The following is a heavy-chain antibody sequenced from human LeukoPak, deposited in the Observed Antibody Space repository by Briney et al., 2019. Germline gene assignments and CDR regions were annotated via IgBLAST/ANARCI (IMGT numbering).Heavy chain of an antibody. CDR2: VSGSGGST. Sequence: SGGSLRLSCAASGFTVSSNYMSWVRRAPGKGLEWVSAVSGSGGSTYYADSVKGRFTISRDNSKNTLYLQMNSLRAEDTAVYYCAKVNLGYDFWSGLYYFDYWGQGTLVTVSS. D-gene: IGHD3-3*01. CDR3: AKVNLGYDFWSGLYYFDY. J-gene: IGHJ4*02. CDR1: GFTVSSNY. V-gene: IGHV3-23*01.